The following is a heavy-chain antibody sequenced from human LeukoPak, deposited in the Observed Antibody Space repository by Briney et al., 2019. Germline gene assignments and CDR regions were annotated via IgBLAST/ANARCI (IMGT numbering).Heavy chain of an antibody. CDR3: ASGDTVTTAFDF. J-gene: IGHJ3*01. Sequence: GASVKVSCKASGYTFTSYYMHWVRQAPGQGLEWMGIINPSGGNTSYAQKFQGRVTMTRDTSMSTVYMELSSLRSEDTAVYYCASGDTVTTAFDFWGQGTMVTVSS. V-gene: IGHV1-46*01. CDR1: GYTFTSYY. D-gene: IGHD4-17*01. CDR2: INPSGGNT.